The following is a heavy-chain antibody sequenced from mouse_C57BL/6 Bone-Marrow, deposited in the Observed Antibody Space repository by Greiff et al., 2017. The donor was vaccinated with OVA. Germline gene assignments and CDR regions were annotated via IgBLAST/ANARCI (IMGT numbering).Heavy chain of an antibody. CDR2: IYPRSGNT. J-gene: IGHJ1*03. Sequence: VQLQQSGAELARPGASVKLSCKASGYTLTNYGISWVKQRTGQGLEWIGEIYPRSGNTYYNEKFKGKATLTADKSSSTAYMELRSLTSEDSAVYFCALTQYFDVWGTGTTVTVSS. CDR3: ALTQYFDV. CDR1: GYTLTNYG. D-gene: IGHD4-1*01. V-gene: IGHV1-81*01.